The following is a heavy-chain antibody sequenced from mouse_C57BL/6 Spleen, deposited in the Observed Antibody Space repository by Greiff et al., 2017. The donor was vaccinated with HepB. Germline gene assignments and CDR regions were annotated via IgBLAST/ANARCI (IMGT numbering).Heavy chain of an antibody. CDR2: ISSGSSTI. Sequence: EVMLVESGGGLVKPGGSLKLSCAASGFTFSDYGMHWVRQAPEKGLEWVAYISSGSSTIYYADTVKGRFTISRDNAKNTLFLQMTSLRSEDTAMYYCARLDYDYAMDYWGQGTSVAVSS. CDR1: GFTFSDYG. CDR3: ARLDYDYAMDY. D-gene: IGHD1-1*01. V-gene: IGHV5-17*01. J-gene: IGHJ4*01.